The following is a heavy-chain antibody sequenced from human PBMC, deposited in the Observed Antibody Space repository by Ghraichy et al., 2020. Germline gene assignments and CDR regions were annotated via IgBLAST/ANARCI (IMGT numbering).Heavy chain of an antibody. J-gene: IGHJ6*02. V-gene: IGHV3-48*02. CDR1: GFTFSGYS. D-gene: IGHD4-23*01. CDR3: ARGSKVVRFYYYDGMDV. Sequence: ALNISCVGSGFTFSGYSMNWVRQSPGKGLEWVSYITSSSRTIFYADSVKGRFTISRDNAQNSLYLQMNSLRDEDTAEYYCARGSKVVRFYYYDGMDVWGQGTTVTVAS. CDR2: ITSSSRTI.